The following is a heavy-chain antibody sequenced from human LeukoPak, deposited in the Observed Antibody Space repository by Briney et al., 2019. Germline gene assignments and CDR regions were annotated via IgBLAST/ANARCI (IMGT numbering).Heavy chain of an antibody. CDR1: GYTFTNSY. J-gene: IGHJ5*02. CDR2: MNTKSGGT. V-gene: IGHV1-2*02. CDR3: ARAGGRSWFDP. D-gene: IGHD1-26*01. Sequence: ASVKVSCKASGYTFTNSYIHWVRQAPGQGLEWMGSMNTKSGGTKYAQKFQGRVSMTRDTSISTAYMELASLTSDDTAVYYCARAGGRSWFDPWGQGTLVTVSS.